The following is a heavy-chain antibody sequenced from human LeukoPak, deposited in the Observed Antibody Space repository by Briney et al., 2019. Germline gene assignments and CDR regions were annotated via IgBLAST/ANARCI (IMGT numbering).Heavy chain of an antibody. J-gene: IGHJ3*02. CDR2: INSDESST. CDR3: ARDQGWYSSSWYFAFDI. Sequence: PGGSLRLSCAASGFTFSSYWMHWVRQAPGKGLVWVSRINSDESSTSYADSVRGRFTISRDNAKNTLYLQMNSLRAEDTAVYYCARDQGWYSSSWYFAFDIWGQGTMVTVSS. CDR1: GFTFSSYW. V-gene: IGHV3-74*01. D-gene: IGHD6-13*01.